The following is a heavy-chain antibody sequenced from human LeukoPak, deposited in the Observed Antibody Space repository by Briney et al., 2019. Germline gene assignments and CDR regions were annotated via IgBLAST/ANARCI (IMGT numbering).Heavy chain of an antibody. D-gene: IGHD2-2*01. J-gene: IGHJ5*02. CDR2: ISGSGGST. Sequence: AGGSLRLSCAASGFTFSSYGMSWVRQAPGKGLEWVSAISGSGGSTYYADSVKGRFTISRDNSKNTLYLQMNSLRAEDTAVYYCANIVVVPAARVNWFDPWGQGTLVTVSS. V-gene: IGHV3-23*01. CDR1: GFTFSSYG. CDR3: ANIVVVPAARVNWFDP.